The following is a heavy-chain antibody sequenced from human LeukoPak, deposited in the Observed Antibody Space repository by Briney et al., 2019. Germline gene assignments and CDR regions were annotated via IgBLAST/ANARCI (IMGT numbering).Heavy chain of an antibody. CDR2: INHSGST. CDR3: ASRRFGYYFDY. J-gene: IGHJ4*02. D-gene: IGHD3-10*01. Sequence: PSETLSLTCAVYGGSFSGYYWSWIRQPPGKGLEWIGEINHSGSTNYNPSLKSRVTISVDTSKNQFSLKLSSVTAADTAVYYCASRRFGYYFDYLGQGTLVTVSS. CDR1: GGSFSGYY. V-gene: IGHV4-34*01.